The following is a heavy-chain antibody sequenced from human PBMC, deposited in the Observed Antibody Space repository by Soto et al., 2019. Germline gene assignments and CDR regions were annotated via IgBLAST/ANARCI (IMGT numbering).Heavy chain of an antibody. D-gene: IGHD3-22*01. J-gene: IGHJ4*02. Sequence: EVQLVESGGGLVQPGGSLRLSCAASGFSFSDYYINWVRQAPGKGLEWVGRTRNKASSYTTDYAAFVKGRFTISRDDSKNLIYLQMNSLKTEHTAVYYCAREGSSSDPDYEYWGQGTLVTVSS. CDR1: GFSFSDYY. CDR2: TRNKASSYTT. CDR3: AREGSSSDPDYEY. V-gene: IGHV3-72*01.